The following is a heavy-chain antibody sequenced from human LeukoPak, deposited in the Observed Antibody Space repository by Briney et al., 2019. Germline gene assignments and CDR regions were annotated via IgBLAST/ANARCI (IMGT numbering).Heavy chain of an antibody. Sequence: ASVMVSCKASGYTFTSYGISWVRQAPGQGLEWMGWISAYNGNTNYAQKLQGRVTMTTDTSTSTAYMELRSLRSDDTAVYYCARAGGLHETLPSDPWGQGTLVTVSS. CDR3: ARAGGLHETLPSDP. V-gene: IGHV1-18*01. J-gene: IGHJ5*02. CDR1: GYTFTSYG. D-gene: IGHD4-11*01. CDR2: ISAYNGNT.